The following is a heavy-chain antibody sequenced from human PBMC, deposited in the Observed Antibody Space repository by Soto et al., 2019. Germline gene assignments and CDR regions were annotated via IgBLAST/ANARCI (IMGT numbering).Heavy chain of an antibody. CDR3: ARKVPGSTSRPDYWYFDL. J-gene: IGHJ2*01. CDR1: GFTFINYA. CDR2: ISGGGDAP. D-gene: IGHD3-10*01. Sequence: EVQLLESGGGLVQPGGSLRLSCAGSGFTFINYAMNWARQAPGKGLEWVSTISGGGDAPFFADSVRGRFTISRDNSKNTVTLQMNKLGGDDTAVYFCARKVPGSTSRPDYWYFDLWGRGTLVTVSS. V-gene: IGHV3-23*01.